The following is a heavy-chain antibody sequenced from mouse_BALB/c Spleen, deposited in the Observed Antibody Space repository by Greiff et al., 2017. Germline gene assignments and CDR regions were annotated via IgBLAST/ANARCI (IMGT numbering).Heavy chain of an antibody. CDR1: GFTFSSYT. CDR3: ARCELRRGFDY. J-gene: IGHJ2*01. D-gene: IGHD2-12*01. V-gene: IGHV5-9*03. CDR2: ISSGGGNT. Sequence: DVMLVESGGGLVKPGGSLKLSCAASGFTFSSYTMSWVRQTPEKRLEWVATISSGGGNTYYPDSVKGRFTISRDNAKNNLYLQMSSLRSEDTALYYCARCELRRGFDYWGQGTTLTVSS.